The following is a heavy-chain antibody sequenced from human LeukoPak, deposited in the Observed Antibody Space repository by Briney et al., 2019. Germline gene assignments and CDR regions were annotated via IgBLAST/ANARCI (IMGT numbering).Heavy chain of an antibody. CDR3: ARGLRGYSYGYLTSFDY. J-gene: IGHJ4*01. D-gene: IGHD5-18*01. Sequence: ASVKVTCKASGYTFTSYDINWVRQATGQGLEWMGWMNPDSANTGYAQKFQGRVTMTGNTSISTAYMELSSLRSEDTAVNYCARGLRGYSYGYLTSFDYWGQGTLVTVSS. CDR1: GYTFTSYD. CDR2: MNPDSANT. V-gene: IGHV1-8*01.